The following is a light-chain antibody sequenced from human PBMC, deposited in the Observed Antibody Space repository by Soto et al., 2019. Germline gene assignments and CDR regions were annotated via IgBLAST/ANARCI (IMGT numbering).Light chain of an antibody. CDR1: SSDFGSHNL. Sequence: QSALTQPASVSGSPGPSITISCTGTSSDFGSHNLVSWYQHEPGKAPKFLIYEVSKRPSGISTRFSGSKSGNTASLTISGLQADDDADYYCCSYAGSVLFGGGTKLTVL. CDR2: EVS. CDR3: CSYAGSVL. V-gene: IGLV2-23*02. J-gene: IGLJ2*01.